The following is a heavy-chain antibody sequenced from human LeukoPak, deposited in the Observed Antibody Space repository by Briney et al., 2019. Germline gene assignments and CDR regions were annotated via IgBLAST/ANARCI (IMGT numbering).Heavy chain of an antibody. CDR1: GGSISSYY. J-gene: IGHJ4*02. V-gene: IGHV4-59*01. CDR2: IYYSGST. D-gene: IGHD6-19*01. CDR3: VSADSSGWYYFDY. Sequence: KASETLSLTCTVSGGSISSYYWSWIRQPPGKGLEWIGYIYYSGSTNYNPSLKSRVTISVDTSKNQFSLKLSSVTAADTAVYYCVSADSSGWYYFDYWGQGTLVTVSS.